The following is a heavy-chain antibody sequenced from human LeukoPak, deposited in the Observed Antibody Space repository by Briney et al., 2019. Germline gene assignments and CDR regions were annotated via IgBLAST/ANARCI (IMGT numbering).Heavy chain of an antibody. CDR3: AKVNYYHPYF. J-gene: IGHJ4*02. CDR2: ISGSGGST. Sequence: GGSLRLSCAASGFTFTSYGMSWVRQAPGKGLEWVSVISGSGGSTNYADSEKGRFTISRDNFQNTLFLQLNSLRVDDTAVYFCAKVNYYHPYFWGQGTLVTVSS. D-gene: IGHD3-22*01. CDR1: GFTFTSYG. V-gene: IGHV3-23*01.